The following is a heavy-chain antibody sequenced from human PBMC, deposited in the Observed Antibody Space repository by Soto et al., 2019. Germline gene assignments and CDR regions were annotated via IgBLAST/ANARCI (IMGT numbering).Heavy chain of an antibody. Sequence: GASVKVSCKASGGTFSSYAISWVRQAPGQGLEWMGGIIPIFGTANYAQKFQGRVTITADKSTSTAYMELSSLRSEDTAVYYCARSTYYYGSGSYYKMTWYYYYGMDVWGQGTTVTVS. CDR2: IIPIFGTA. V-gene: IGHV1-69*06. CDR1: GGTFSSYA. J-gene: IGHJ6*02. D-gene: IGHD3-10*01. CDR3: ARSTYYYGSGSYYKMTWYYYYGMDV.